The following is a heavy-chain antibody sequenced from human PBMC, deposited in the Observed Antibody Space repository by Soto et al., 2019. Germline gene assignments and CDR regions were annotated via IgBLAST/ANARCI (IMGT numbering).Heavy chain of an antibody. CDR2: INHSGST. J-gene: IGHJ6*02. Sequence: QVQLQQWGAGLLKPSETLSLTCAVYGGSFSGYYWSWIRQPPGKGLEWNGEINHSGSTNYNPSLKSRVTISGDTSKNQFSLKLSSVTAADTAVYYCARGLGRDGYNYHYYYGMDVWGQGTTVTVSS. CDR3: ARGLGRDGYNYHYYYGMDV. CDR1: GGSFSGYY. V-gene: IGHV4-34*01. D-gene: IGHD5-12*01.